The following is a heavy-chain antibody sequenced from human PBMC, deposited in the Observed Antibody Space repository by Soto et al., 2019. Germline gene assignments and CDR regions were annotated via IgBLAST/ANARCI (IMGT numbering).Heavy chain of an antibody. CDR1: GGSISSYY. CDR3: ARGRGYIVVVPAAMSYLDNWFDP. D-gene: IGHD2-2*01. CDR2: IYYSGST. V-gene: IGHV4-59*01. J-gene: IGHJ5*02. Sequence: SETLSLTCTVSGGSISSYYWSWIRQPPGKGLEWIGYIYYSGSTNYNPSLKSRVTISVDTSKNQFSLKLSSVTAADTAVYYCARGRGYIVVVPAAMSYLDNWFDPWGQGTLVTVSS.